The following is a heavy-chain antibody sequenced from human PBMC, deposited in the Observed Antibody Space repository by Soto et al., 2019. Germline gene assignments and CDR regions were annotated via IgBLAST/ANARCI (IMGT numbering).Heavy chain of an antibody. D-gene: IGHD6-19*01. V-gene: IGHV4-34*01. CDR1: GGSFRGHY. CDR2: INHSGNT. Sequence: SVILGLTCAVDGGSFRGHYWGWIRQPPGKGLEWIGEINHSGNTNYNPSFKSRVTISVDTPKTQFSLKLSPVTAADTAIYYCARGGKEQWLSPLDYWVQGTLVTVSS. J-gene: IGHJ4*02. CDR3: ARGGKEQWLSPLDY.